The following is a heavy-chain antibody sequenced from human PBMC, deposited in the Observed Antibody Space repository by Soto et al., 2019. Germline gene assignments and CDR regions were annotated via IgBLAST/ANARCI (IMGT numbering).Heavy chain of an antibody. CDR2: ISYDGSNK. V-gene: IGHV3-30*18. J-gene: IGHJ5*02. Sequence: GGSLRLSCAASGFTFSSYGMHWVRQAPGKGLEWVAVISYDGSNKYYADSVKGRFTISRDNSKNTLYLQMNSLRAEDTAVYYCAKDSEYCSGGSCYSSWFDPWGQGTLVTVSS. CDR1: GFTFSSYG. D-gene: IGHD2-15*01. CDR3: AKDSEYCSGGSCYSSWFDP.